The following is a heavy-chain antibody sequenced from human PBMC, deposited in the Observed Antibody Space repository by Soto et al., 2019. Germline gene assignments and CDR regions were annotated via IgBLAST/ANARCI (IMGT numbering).Heavy chain of an antibody. CDR2: IYYSGST. V-gene: IGHV4-59*01. CDR3: AREVRDYYDSSGYSNWFDP. CDR1: GGSISSYY. Sequence: SETLSLTCTVSGGSISSYYWSWIRQPPGKGLEWIGYIYYSGSTNYNPSLKSRVTISVDTSKNQFSLKLSSVTAADTAVYYCAREVRDYYDSSGYSNWFDPWGQGTLVTVSS. D-gene: IGHD3-22*01. J-gene: IGHJ5*02.